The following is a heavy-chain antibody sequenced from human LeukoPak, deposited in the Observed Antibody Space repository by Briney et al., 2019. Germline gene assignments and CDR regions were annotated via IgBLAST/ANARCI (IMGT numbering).Heavy chain of an antibody. CDR3: AGGAYYDSSGYYRQQSD. Sequence: SVKVSCKASGGTFSSYAISWVRQAPGQGLEWMGGIIPIFGTANYAQKFQGRVTITADESTSTAYMELSSLRSEDTAVYYCAGGAYYDSSGYYRQQSDWGQGTLVAVSS. CDR2: IIPIFGTA. J-gene: IGHJ4*02. D-gene: IGHD3-22*01. CDR1: GGTFSSYA. V-gene: IGHV1-69*13.